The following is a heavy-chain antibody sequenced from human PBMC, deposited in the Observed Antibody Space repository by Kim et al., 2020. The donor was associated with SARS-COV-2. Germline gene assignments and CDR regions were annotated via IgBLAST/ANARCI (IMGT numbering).Heavy chain of an antibody. CDR2: IGTAGDT. CDR1: GFTFSSYD. Sequence: GGSLRLSCAASGFTFSSYDMHWVRQATGKGLEWVSAIGTAGDTYYPGSVKGRFTISRENAKNSLYLQMNSLRAGDTAVYYCARGGGSSSDYYYGMDVWGQGTTVTVSS. J-gene: IGHJ6*02. D-gene: IGHD6-13*01. V-gene: IGHV3-13*01. CDR3: ARGGGSSSDYYYGMDV.